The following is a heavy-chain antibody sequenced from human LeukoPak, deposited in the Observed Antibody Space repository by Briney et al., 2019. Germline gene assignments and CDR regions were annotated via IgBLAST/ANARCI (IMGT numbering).Heavy chain of an antibody. D-gene: IGHD3-22*01. V-gene: IGHV3-53*01. CDR1: EFTVSSNY. Sequence: GGSLRLSCAASEFTVSSNYMSWVCQAPGKGLEWVSVIYSGGSTYYADSVKGRFTISRDNSKNTLYLQMNSLRAEDTAVYYCTTTYDSSGYFGYWGQGTLVTVSS. CDR3: TTTYDSSGYFGY. CDR2: IYSGGST. J-gene: IGHJ4*02.